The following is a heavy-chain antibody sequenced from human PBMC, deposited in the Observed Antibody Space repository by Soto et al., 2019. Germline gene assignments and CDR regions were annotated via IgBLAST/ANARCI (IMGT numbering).Heavy chain of an antibody. V-gene: IGHV6-1*01. D-gene: IGHD6-19*01. J-gene: IGHJ4*02. CDR1: GDSVSSNSAA. CDR2: TYYRSKSCN. CDR3: ARNYRYTSGWYAENYFDY. Sequence: SQTLSLPCDISGDSVSSNSAAWNWIRQSSSRGLEWLGRTYYRSKSCNDYAVSVKSRITINPDTSKNQFSLQLNSVTPEDTAVYYCARNYRYTSGWYAENYFDYWGQGTLVTVSS.